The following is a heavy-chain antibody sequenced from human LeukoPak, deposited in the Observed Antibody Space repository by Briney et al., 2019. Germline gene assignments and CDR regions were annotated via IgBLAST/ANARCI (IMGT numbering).Heavy chain of an antibody. CDR1: GFTFDTYA. CDR3: ARVRGQNYDFWSGSYYYYYYMDV. CDR2: ISWNSNNI. Sequence: GGSLRLSCKASGFTFDTYAMHWVRQAPGKGLEWGSGISWNSNNIVYADSVKGRFTISRDNAKNSLYLQMNSLRAEDTAVYYCARVRGQNYDFWSGSYYYYYYMDVWGKGTTVTVSS. V-gene: IGHV3-9*01. J-gene: IGHJ6*03. D-gene: IGHD3-3*01.